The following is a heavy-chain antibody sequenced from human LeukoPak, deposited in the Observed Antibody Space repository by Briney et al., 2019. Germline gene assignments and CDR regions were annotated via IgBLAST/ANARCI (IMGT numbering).Heavy chain of an antibody. CDR3: ARYGSGSTWFDP. CDR2: INYSGST. D-gene: IGHD3-10*01. V-gene: IGHV4-30-4*01. J-gene: IGHJ5*02. CDR1: GGSISSDNYQ. Sequence: SQTLSLTCTVSGGSISSDNYQWSWIRQPPGKGLEWIGYINYSGSTYYNPSLKSRVTISVDTSKNHFSLRLSSVAAADTVVYYCARYGSGSTWFDPWGQGTLVTVSS.